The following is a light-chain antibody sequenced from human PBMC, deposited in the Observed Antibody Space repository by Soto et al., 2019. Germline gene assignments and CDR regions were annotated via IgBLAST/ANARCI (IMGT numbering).Light chain of an antibody. CDR2: LGS. V-gene: IGKV2-28*01. J-gene: IGKJ2*01. CDR1: QSLLHSNGYNY. CDR3: MQALQTPMYT. Sequence: DIVMTQSPLSLPVTPGEPASISCRSSQSLLHSNGYNYLDWYLQKPGQSPQLLIYLGSNRASRVPDRFSGSGSGTDFTLKISRVEAEDVGVYYCMQALQTPMYTFGPGTKLEIK.